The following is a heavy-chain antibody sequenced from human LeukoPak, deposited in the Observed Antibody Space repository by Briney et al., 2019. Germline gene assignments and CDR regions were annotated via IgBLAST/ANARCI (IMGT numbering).Heavy chain of an antibody. CDR1: GYTFTGYY. CDR2: INPNSGGT. J-gene: IGHJ6*02. CDR3: ARVKSSQNYYCYGMDV. V-gene: IGHV1-2*02. Sequence: GASVKVSCKASGYTFTGYYMHWVRQAPGQGLEWMGWINPNSGGTNYAQKFQGRVTMTRDTSISTAYMELSRLRSDDTAVYYCARVKSSQNYYCYGMDVWGQGTTVTVSS. D-gene: IGHD6-19*01.